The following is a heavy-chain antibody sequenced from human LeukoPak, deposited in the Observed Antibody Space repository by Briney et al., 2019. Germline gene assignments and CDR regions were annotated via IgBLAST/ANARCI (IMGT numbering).Heavy chain of an antibody. D-gene: IGHD6-19*01. V-gene: IGHV4-39*01. Sequence: SETLSLTCAVSGGSISSNSYYWGWIRQPPGKGLEWIGSIYYSGSTYYNPSLKSRVTISVDTSKNQFSLKLSSVTPEDTAVYYCARGYPPRGYSSGWYRGDYMDVWGKGTTVTVSS. J-gene: IGHJ6*03. CDR2: IYYSGST. CDR3: ARGYPPRGYSSGWYRGDYMDV. CDR1: GGSISSNSYY.